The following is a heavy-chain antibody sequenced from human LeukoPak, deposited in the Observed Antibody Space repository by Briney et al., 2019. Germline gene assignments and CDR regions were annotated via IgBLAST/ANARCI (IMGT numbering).Heavy chain of an antibody. J-gene: IGHJ3*02. Sequence: GRSLRLSCAASGFTFSSYAMHWVRQAPGKGLEWVAVISYDGSNKYYADSVKGRFTISRDNSKNTLYLQMNSLRAEDTAVYYCARHYIDGYTLIRIAFDIWGQGTMVTVSS. CDR3: ARHYIDGYTLIRIAFDI. D-gene: IGHD5-24*01. CDR1: GFTFSSYA. V-gene: IGHV3-30-3*01. CDR2: ISYDGSNK.